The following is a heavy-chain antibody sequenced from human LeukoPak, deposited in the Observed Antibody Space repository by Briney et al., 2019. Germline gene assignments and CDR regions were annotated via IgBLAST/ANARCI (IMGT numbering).Heavy chain of an antibody. Sequence: GGSLRLSCAASGFSFSSFAMSWVRQAPGKGLEWVSVISGLGDSTNYAESVKGRFTISRDNSKNTVYLLMNSLRGEDTAVYYCAKGPAKYSGYDYFEYWGQGTLVAVSS. CDR1: GFSFSSFA. J-gene: IGHJ4*02. CDR3: AKGPAKYSGYDYFEY. CDR2: ISGLGDST. D-gene: IGHD5-12*01. V-gene: IGHV3-23*01.